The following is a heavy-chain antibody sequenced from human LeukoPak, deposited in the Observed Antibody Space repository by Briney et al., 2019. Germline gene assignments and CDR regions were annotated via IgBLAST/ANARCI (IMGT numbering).Heavy chain of an antibody. Sequence: GESLKTSCTGSGYSFTNYWIDWVRPISGKGLEWMGIIYPGDSDTRYSPSIQGQVTISAYKSISTAYLQWSSLKASDTAMYYCARHVGATTTPYYYYCMDVWGKGTTVTVSS. D-gene: IGHD1-26*01. CDR3: ARHVGATTTPYYYYCMDV. J-gene: IGHJ6*03. V-gene: IGHV5-51*01. CDR1: GYSFTNYW. CDR2: IYPGDSDT.